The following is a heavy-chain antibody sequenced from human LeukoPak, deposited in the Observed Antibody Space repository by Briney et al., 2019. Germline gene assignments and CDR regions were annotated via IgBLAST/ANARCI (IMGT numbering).Heavy chain of an antibody. Sequence: GGSLRLSCAVSGFIVSSNYKTWVRKAPGTGLEWVSVIHAGGRTYYADSVRGRFTISRDNSKNTLYLQMNSLRVEDTAVYYCARAGNSLGFEYWGQGTLVTVSS. D-gene: IGHD4-23*01. CDR1: GFIVSSNY. CDR2: IHAGGRT. CDR3: ARAGNSLGFEY. V-gene: IGHV3-53*01. J-gene: IGHJ4*02.